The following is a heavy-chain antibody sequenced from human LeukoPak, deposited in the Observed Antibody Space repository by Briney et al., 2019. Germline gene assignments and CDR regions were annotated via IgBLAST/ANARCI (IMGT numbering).Heavy chain of an antibody. V-gene: IGHV4-38-2*02. D-gene: IGHD3-10*01. Sequence: SETLSLTCTVSGYPIIKNYYWGWIRQSPGKGLEWIGTIYRSGSTYYNPSLKNRVTISVDTSKNQFSLKLSSVTAADTAVYYCARTRSGSYYQYYFDYWGQGTLVTVSS. CDR3: ARTRSGSYYQYYFDY. J-gene: IGHJ4*02. CDR2: IYRSGST. CDR1: GYPIIKNYY.